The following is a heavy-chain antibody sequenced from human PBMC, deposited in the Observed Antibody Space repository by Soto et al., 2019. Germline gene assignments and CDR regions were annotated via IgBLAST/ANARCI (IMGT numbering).Heavy chain of an antibody. CDR1: GFTFSIYA. J-gene: IGHJ4*02. Sequence: QVQLVESGGGVVQPGRSLRVSCAASGFTFSIYAMHWVRQAPGTGLEWVAVISYDGTKTYYADSVKGRFTISRDNSKNTVYRQMNSLRDEDTAVYYCATDRGPRRLWLIDTFDYWGQGPLVPVSP. CDR3: ATDRGPRRLWLIDTFDY. D-gene: IGHD3-10*01. V-gene: IGHV3-30*03. CDR2: ISYDGTKT.